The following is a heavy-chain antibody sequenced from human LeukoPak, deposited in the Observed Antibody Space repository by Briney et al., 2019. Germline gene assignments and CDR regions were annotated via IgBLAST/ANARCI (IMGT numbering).Heavy chain of an antibody. CDR3: AREHVPAARRITMGY. J-gene: IGHJ4*02. Sequence: GGSLRLSCAASGFTFSSYAMHWVRQAPGKGLEWVAVISYDGSNKYYADSVKGRFTISRDNSKSTLYLQMNSLRAEDTAVYYCAREHVPAARRITMGYWGQGTLVTVSS. D-gene: IGHD3-10*01. V-gene: IGHV3-30-3*01. CDR1: GFTFSSYA. CDR2: ISYDGSNK.